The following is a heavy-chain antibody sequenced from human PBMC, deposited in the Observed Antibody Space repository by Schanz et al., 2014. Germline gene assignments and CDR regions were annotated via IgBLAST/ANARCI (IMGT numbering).Heavy chain of an antibody. CDR3: AREADYYYGMDV. V-gene: IGHV3-21*02. J-gene: IGHJ6*02. CDR1: GFTFSDYA. D-gene: IGHD6-19*01. CDR2: ISSLGNYI. Sequence: VQLVESGGGVVQPGGSLRLSCAASGFTFSDYAMNWVRQAPGKGLEWVASISSLGNYIYYADSMKGRFTISRDNAKNSLYLQINSLRPEDTAVFYCAREADYYYGMDVWGQGTTVTVSS.